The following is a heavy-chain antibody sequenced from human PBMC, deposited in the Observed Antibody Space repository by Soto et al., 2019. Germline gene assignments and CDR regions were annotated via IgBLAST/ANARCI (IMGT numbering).Heavy chain of an antibody. CDR2: ISYDGSNK. V-gene: IGHV3-30-3*01. J-gene: IGHJ4*02. Sequence: QVQLVESGGGVVQPGRSLRLSCAASGFTFSSYAMHWVRQAPGKGLEWVAVISYDGSNKYYADSVKGRFTISRDNSKNTLYLQMNGLRAEDTAVYYCARDGITMIVVVNQYYFDYWDQGTLVTVSS. CDR3: ARDGITMIVVVNQYYFDY. CDR1: GFTFSSYA. D-gene: IGHD3-22*01.